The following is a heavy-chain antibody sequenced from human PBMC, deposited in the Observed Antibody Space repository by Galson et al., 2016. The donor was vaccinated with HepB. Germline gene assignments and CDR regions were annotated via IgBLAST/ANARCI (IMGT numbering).Heavy chain of an antibody. Sequence: SLRLSCAASGFTFSDYAMTWVRQAPGKGLEWVSVITASGITTHYADSVKGRLTISRDNSKNTVYLQMSSLRAEDTAVSYCAASISGTPSYYYYYTDVWGKGTTVTVSS. D-gene: IGHD1-7*01. CDR1: GFTFSDYA. J-gene: IGHJ6*03. CDR2: ITASGITT. V-gene: IGHV3-23*01. CDR3: AASISGTPSYYYYYTDV.